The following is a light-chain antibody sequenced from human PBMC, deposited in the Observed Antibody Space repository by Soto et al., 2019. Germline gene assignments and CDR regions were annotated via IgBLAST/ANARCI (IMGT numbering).Light chain of an antibody. Sequence: EIELTQSPGTLSLSPGERATLSCRASQSVRSSYLAWYQQKPCQAPRLLIYGASSRATGIPDRFSGSGSGTDFTLTISRLEPEDFAVYYCQQYGSSQSTFGQGTKLQSK. J-gene: IGKJ2*02. CDR1: QSVRSSY. CDR2: GAS. CDR3: QQYGSSQST. V-gene: IGKV3-20*01.